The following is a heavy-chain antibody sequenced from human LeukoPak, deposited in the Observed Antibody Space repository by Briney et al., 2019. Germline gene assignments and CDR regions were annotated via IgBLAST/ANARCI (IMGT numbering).Heavy chain of an antibody. D-gene: IGHD3-10*01. V-gene: IGHV3-30*18. CDR3: AKGDGSGSYYSY. CDR2: ISYDGSNK. Sequence: GGSLRLSCAASGFTFSSYGMHWVRQAPGKGLERVAVISYDGSNKYYADSVKGRFTISRDNSKNTLYLQMNSLRAEDTAVYYCAKGDGSGSYYSYWGQGTLVTVSS. CDR1: GFTFSSYG. J-gene: IGHJ4*02.